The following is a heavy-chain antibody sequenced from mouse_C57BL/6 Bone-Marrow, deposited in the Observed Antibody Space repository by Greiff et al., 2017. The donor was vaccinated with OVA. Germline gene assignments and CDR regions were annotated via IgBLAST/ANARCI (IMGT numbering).Heavy chain of an antibody. J-gene: IGHJ3*01. V-gene: IGHV5-9-1*02. CDR3: TRAPELGLFAWFAY. CDR2: ISSGGDYI. Sequence: EVQVVESGEGLVKPGGSLKLSCAASGFTFSSYAMSWVRQTPEKRLEWVAYISSGGDYIYYADTVKGRFTISRDNARNTLYLQMSSLKYEDTAMYYCTRAPELGLFAWFAYWGQGTLVTVSA. D-gene: IGHD4-1*01. CDR1: GFTFSSYA.